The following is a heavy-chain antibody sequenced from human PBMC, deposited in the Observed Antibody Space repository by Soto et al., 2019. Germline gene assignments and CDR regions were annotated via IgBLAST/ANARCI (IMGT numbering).Heavy chain of an antibody. J-gene: IGHJ2*01. V-gene: IGHV2-5*02. CDR1: GFSLSTRGVG. CDR3: AHKCGYYFDL. D-gene: IGHD1-1*01. CDR2: IYWDDDK. Sequence: QITLRESGPTLVKPTQTLTLTCSFSGFSLSTRGVGVGWIRQPPGKALEWLALIYWDDDKRYNPSLKSRLTSTKDTSISQVVLTVTNMDPVDTATYYCAHKCGYYFDLWGRGTLVAVSS.